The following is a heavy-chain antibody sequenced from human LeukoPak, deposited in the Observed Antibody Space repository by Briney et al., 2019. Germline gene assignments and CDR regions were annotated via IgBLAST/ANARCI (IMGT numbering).Heavy chain of an antibody. CDR3: AKDFDYGDYAWHY. CDR2: ISSSSSTI. D-gene: IGHD4-17*01. J-gene: IGHJ4*02. Sequence: GGSLRLSCAASGFTFSSYSMNWVRQAPGKGLEWVSYISSSSSTIYYADSVKGRFTISRDNAKNSLYLQMNSLRAEDTAVYYCAKDFDYGDYAWHYWGQGTLVTVSS. V-gene: IGHV3-48*04. CDR1: GFTFSSYS.